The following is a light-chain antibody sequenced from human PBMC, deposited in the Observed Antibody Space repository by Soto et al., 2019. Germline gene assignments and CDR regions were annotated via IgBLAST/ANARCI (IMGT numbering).Light chain of an antibody. Sequence: DIQMPQSPSSLSASVGDRITITCRASQSISRYLNWYQHKPGKAPKLLINAASSLERGVASRFSGGGSGTDFTLNISSLQPDDFATYYCQQNYRATPWTFGQGTKVEVK. CDR1: QSISRY. V-gene: IGKV1-39*01. J-gene: IGKJ1*01. CDR2: AAS. CDR3: QQNYRATPWT.